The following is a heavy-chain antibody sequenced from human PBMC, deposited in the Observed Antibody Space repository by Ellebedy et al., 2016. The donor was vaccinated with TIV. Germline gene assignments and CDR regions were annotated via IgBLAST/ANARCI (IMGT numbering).Heavy chain of an antibody. V-gene: IGHV3-21*04. J-gene: IGHJ4*02. CDR3: ARHRASGIWLFDY. D-gene: IGHD1-26*01. CDR2: ISSSSSYI. Sequence: GGSLRLXXAASGFTFSSYSMNWVRQAPGKGLEWVSSISSSSSYIYYADSVKGRFTISRDNAKNSLYLQMNSLRAEDTALYYCARHRASGIWLFDYWGQGTLVTVSS. CDR1: GFTFSSYS.